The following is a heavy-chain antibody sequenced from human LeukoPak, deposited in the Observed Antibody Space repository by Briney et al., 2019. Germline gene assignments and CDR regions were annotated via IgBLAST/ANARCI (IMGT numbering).Heavy chain of an antibody. Sequence: GESLKISGKGSGYSLTSQTSAWVRQMPGKGLECMGIIYPADSDTRYRPSFQGQVTISADKSISTAYLQWSSLKASDTAISYCARLHCSGSKAIDYWGQGTTVTVSS. J-gene: IGHJ4*03. CDR3: ARLHCSGSKAIDY. CDR1: GYSLTSQT. D-gene: IGHD6-19*01. V-gene: IGHV5-51*01. CDR2: IYPADSDT.